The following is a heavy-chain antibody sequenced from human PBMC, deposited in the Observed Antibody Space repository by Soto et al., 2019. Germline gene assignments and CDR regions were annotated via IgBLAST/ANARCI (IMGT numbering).Heavy chain of an antibody. CDR2: INSNGTGT. CDR1: GFTFSNYW. J-gene: IGHJ4*02. V-gene: IGHV3-74*01. D-gene: IGHD3-22*01. Sequence: EVQLEESGGGLVQPGGSLRLSCAASGFTFSNYWMQWVRQAPGKGLVWVSRINSNGTGTVYADSVKGRLTISRDNAKNTQYLQMNSLRAEDTAVYYCAIGYFDSRGDYWGQGTLVTVSS. CDR3: AIGYFDSRGDY.